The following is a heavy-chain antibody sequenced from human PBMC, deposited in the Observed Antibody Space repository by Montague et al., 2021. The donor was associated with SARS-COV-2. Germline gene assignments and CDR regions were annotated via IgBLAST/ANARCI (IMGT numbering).Heavy chain of an antibody. CDR1: GDSVWSSTAA. V-gene: IGHV6-1*01. CDR3: VRDTGSAQAGFDA. J-gene: IGHJ4*02. Sequence: CAISGDSVWSSTAAWNWIRQSPSGGLEWLGRTNYRSKWTSDYATSVEGRISIDPDTSKNQSFLHLRSVTPEDTGVYYCVRDTGSAQAGFDAWGQGTLVTVSS. D-gene: IGHD4-17*01. CDR2: TNYRSKWTS.